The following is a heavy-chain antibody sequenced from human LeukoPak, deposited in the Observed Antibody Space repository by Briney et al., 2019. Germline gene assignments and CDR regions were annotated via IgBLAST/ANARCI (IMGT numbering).Heavy chain of an antibody. CDR3: ARSGYSGYTSFDY. J-gene: IGHJ4*02. V-gene: IGHV3-48*03. D-gene: IGHD5-12*01. CDR1: GFAFSSYE. CDR2: ISSSGSTI. Sequence: GGSLRLSCAASGFAFSSYEMNWVRQAPGKGLEWVSYISSSGSTIYYADSVKGRFTISRDNAKNSLYLQMNSLRADEPAVYYCARSGYSGYTSFDYWGQGTLVTVSS.